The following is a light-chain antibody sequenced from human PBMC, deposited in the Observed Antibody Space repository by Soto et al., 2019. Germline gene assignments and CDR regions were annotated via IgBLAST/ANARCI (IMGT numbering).Light chain of an antibody. J-gene: IGKJ1*01. V-gene: IGKV3D-20*02. Sequence: EIVLTQSPATLSLSPGDSATLSCRASQIIPSNYLAWYQQKPGQAPRLLIYDASSSATGIPDRFSGCGSGPVYTLTISRLLPEDLGVHDCPVYGDSAPWTXGQGTKVDIK. CDR3: PVYGDSAPWT. CDR1: QIIPSNY. CDR2: DAS.